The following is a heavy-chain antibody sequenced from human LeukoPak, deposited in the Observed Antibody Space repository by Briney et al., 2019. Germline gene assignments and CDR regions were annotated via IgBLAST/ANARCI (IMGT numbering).Heavy chain of an antibody. CDR1: GFTFSSYV. CDR3: TTDNGGIAVAGTVYYFDY. D-gene: IGHD6-19*01. Sequence: GGSLRLSCAASGFTFSSYVMHWVRQAPGKGLEWVGRIKSKTDGGTTDYAAPVKGRFTISRDDSKNTLYLQMNSLKTEDTAVYYCTTDNGGIAVAGTVYYFDYWGQGTLVTVSS. J-gene: IGHJ4*02. V-gene: IGHV3-15*01. CDR2: IKSKTDGGTT.